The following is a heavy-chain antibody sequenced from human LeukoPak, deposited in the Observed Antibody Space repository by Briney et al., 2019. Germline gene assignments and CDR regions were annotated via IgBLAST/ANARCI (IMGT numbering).Heavy chain of an antibody. J-gene: IGHJ5*02. CDR2: IYYSGST. D-gene: IGHD3-22*01. Sequence: PSETLSLTCTVSGGSISSSSYYWGWIRQPPGKGLEWIGSIYYSGSTYYNPSLKSRVTISVDTSKNQFSLKLSSVTAADTAVYYCARADDYYDSSGYYNNWFDPWGQGTLVTVSS. CDR3: ARADDYYDSSGYYNNWFDP. CDR1: GGSISSSSYY. V-gene: IGHV4-39*07.